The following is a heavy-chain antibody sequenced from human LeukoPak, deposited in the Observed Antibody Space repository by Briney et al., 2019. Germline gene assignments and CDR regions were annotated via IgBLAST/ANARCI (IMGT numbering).Heavy chain of an antibody. CDR3: ARVTGTRRSDYYYYMDV. V-gene: IGHV4-59*01. CDR1: GGSISSYY. D-gene: IGHD1-20*01. J-gene: IGHJ6*03. CDR2: IYYSGST. Sequence: SETLSLTCTVSGGSISSYYWSLIRQPPGKGLEWIGYIYYSGSTNYNPSLKSRVTISVDTSKNQFSLKLSSVAAADTAVYYCARVTGTRRSDYYYYMDVWGKGTTVTVSS.